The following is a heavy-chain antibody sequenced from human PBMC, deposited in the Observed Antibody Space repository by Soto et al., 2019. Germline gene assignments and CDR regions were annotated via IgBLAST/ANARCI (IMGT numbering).Heavy chain of an antibody. CDR2: ISPDGTTT. D-gene: IGHD3-3*01. CDR3: ARDVGPVTIFGEALSGYFDF. V-gene: IGHV3-74*01. J-gene: IGHJ4*02. CDR1: GFTFSGDW. Sequence: PGGSLRLSCVASGFTFSGDWMHWVRQVPGKGLVWVSRISPDGTTTYYADSVKGRFTISRDNAKDSLSLQMNSLRGEDTAFYYCARDVGPVTIFGEALSGYFDFWGQGTLVTVSS.